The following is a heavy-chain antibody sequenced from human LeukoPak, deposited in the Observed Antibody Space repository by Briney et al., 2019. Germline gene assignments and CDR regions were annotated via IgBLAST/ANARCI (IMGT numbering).Heavy chain of an antibody. Sequence: SETLSLTCTVAGGSISSSGYYWSWIRQHPGKGLEWIGYIYYSGSTYYNPSLKSRVTISVDTSKNQFSLKLSSVTAADTAVYYCASSYYYDSSGWRAFDYWGQGTLVTVSS. CDR3: ASSYYYDSSGWRAFDY. D-gene: IGHD3-22*01. V-gene: IGHV4-31*03. CDR1: GGSISSSGYY. CDR2: IYYSGST. J-gene: IGHJ4*02.